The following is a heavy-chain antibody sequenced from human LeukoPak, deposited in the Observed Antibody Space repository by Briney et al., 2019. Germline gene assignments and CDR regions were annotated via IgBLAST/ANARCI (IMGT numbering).Heavy chain of an antibody. V-gene: IGHV4-31*03. CDR2: IYYSGST. Sequence: SETLSLTCTVSGGSISSGGYYWSWIRQHPGKGLEWIGYIYYSGSTYYNPSLKSRVTISVDTSMNQFSLKLSSVTAADTAVYYCARVNYWLLDYWGQGTLVTVSS. D-gene: IGHD1-7*01. J-gene: IGHJ4*02. CDR1: GGSISSGGYY. CDR3: ARVNYWLLDY.